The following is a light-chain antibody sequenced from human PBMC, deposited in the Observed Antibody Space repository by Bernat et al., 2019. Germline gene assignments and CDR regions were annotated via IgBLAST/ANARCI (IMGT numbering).Light chain of an antibody. Sequence: SYELTQPPSVSVSPGQTARITCSGDALTNQYSFWYQRKPGQAPLVVIYKDTERPSGIPGRFSGSTSGTTVTLTITAVQAEDGADYYCQSADSSGTWVFGGGTKLTVL. CDR2: KDT. CDR1: ALTNQY. CDR3: QSADSSGTWV. V-gene: IGLV3-25*03. J-gene: IGLJ3*02.